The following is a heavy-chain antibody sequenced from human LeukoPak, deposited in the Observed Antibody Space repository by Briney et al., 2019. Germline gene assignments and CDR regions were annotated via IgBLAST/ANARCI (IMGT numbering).Heavy chain of an antibody. CDR1: GGSVSTIDYY. CDR3: AREDAVSSDDTFDL. V-gene: IGHV4-39*07. J-gene: IGHJ3*01. CDR2: VYYSGST. D-gene: IGHD6-19*01. Sequence: SETLSLTCTVSGGSVSTIDYYWGWIRQPPGKGLEWIGSVYYSGSTYYNAPLKSRVTISVDTSKNQFSLKLSAVTAADTAMYYCAREDAVSSDDTFDLWGQGRMVTVSS.